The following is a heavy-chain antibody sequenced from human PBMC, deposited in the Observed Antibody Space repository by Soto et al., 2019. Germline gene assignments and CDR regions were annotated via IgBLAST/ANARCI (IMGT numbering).Heavy chain of an antibody. Sequence: GSLRLSCAASGFAFSSYWMHWVRQAPEKGLVWVSRINSDGSTTSYADSVKGRFTISRDNAKSTLYLQMNSLRAEDTAVYYCAREGGPYCGSTSCLRPFDYWGQGTLVTVSS. CDR1: GFAFSSYW. V-gene: IGHV3-74*01. CDR3: AREGGPYCGSTSCLRPFDY. D-gene: IGHD2-2*01. J-gene: IGHJ4*02. CDR2: INSDGSTT.